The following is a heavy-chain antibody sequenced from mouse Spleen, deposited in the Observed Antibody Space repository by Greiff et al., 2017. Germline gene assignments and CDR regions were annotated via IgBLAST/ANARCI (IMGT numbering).Heavy chain of an antibody. Sequence: VQLQQSGAELVKPGASVKISCKASGYAFSSYWMNWVKQRPGKGLEWIGQIYPGDGDTNYNGKFKGKATLTADKSSSTAYMQLSSLTSEDSAVYFCARSSLLRFTNYFDYWGQGTTLTVSS. V-gene: IGHV1-80*01. J-gene: IGHJ2*01. D-gene: IGHD1-2*01. CDR3: ARSSLLRFTNYFDY. CDR2: IYPGDGDT. CDR1: GYAFSSYW.